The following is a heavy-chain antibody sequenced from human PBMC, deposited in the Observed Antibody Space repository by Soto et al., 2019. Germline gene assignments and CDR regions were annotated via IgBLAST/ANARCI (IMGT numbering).Heavy chain of an antibody. V-gene: IGHV3-30*18. CDR2: ISYDGSNK. D-gene: IGHD2-15*01. CDR3: AKDALLSRYCSGGSCYYFDY. CDR1: GFTFSSYG. J-gene: IGHJ4*02. Sequence: PGGSLRLSCAASGFTFSSYGMHWVRQAPGKGLEWVAVISYDGSNKYYADSVKGRFTISRDNSKNTLYLQMNSLRAEDTAVYYCAKDALLSRYCSGGSCYYFDYWGQGTLVTVSS.